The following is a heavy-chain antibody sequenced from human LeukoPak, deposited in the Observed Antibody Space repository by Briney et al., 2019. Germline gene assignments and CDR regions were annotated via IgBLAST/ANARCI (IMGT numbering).Heavy chain of an antibody. D-gene: IGHD3-10*01. CDR1: GFPFSNYA. Sequence: PGGSLRLSCAASGFPFSNYAMCWVRQAPGKGLEWVSLISGSGGGTYYADSVKGRFTISRDNSKNTLYLQMNSLGAEDTAVYYCAKHVSGSLFYFDYWGQRTLVTVSS. CDR2: ISGSGGGT. J-gene: IGHJ4*02. V-gene: IGHV3-23*01. CDR3: AKHVSGSLFYFDY.